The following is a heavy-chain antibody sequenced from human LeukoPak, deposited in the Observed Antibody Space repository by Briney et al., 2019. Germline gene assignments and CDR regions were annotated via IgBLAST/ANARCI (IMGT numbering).Heavy chain of an antibody. CDR3: ARDHYDSSGYYYPFDY. J-gene: IGHJ4*02. D-gene: IGHD3-22*01. CDR1: GFTFSNYF. Sequence: PGGSLRLSCTASGFTFSNYFMSWVRQSPGKGLEWVSSISGSGGKTYYTDSVKGRFTISRDNSKNTLYLQMNSLRAEDTAVYYCARDHYDSSGYYYPFDYWGQGTLVTVSS. V-gene: IGHV3-23*01. CDR2: ISGSGGKT.